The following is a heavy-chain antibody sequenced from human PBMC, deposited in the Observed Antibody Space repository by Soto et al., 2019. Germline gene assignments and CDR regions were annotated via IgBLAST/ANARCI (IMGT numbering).Heavy chain of an antibody. D-gene: IGHD3-10*01. Sequence: TSETLSLTCTVSGGSISSYYWSWIRQPAGKGLEWIGRIYTSGSTNYNPSLKSRVTMSVDTSKNQFSLKLSSVTAADTAVYYCARTEVGYYGSGSYYADYYGMDVWGQGTTVTVSS. CDR1: GGSISSYY. CDR2: IYTSGST. J-gene: IGHJ6*02. V-gene: IGHV4-4*07. CDR3: ARTEVGYYGSGSYYADYYGMDV.